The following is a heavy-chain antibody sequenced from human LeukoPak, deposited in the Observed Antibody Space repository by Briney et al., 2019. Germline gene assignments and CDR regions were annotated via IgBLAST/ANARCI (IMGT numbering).Heavy chain of an antibody. J-gene: IGHJ4*02. D-gene: IGHD6-19*01. CDR3: ARDRVAVAVTGGGY. CDR1: GYSISSGGYS. Sequence: SETLSLTCTVSGYSISSGGYSWSWIRQPPGKGLEWIGYIYHSGSTYYNPSLKSRVTISVDRSKNQFSLKLSSVTAADTAVYYCARDRVAVAVTGGGYWGQGTLVTVSS. V-gene: IGHV4-30-2*01. CDR2: IYHSGST.